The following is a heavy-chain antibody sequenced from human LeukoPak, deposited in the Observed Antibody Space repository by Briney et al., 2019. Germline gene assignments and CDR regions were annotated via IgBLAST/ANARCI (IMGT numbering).Heavy chain of an antibody. V-gene: IGHV1-3*01. CDR3: ARGEGSYYGMDV. J-gene: IGHJ6*02. CDR1: GYTFTSYA. D-gene: IGHD1-26*01. Sequence: GASVKVSCKASGYTFTSYAMHWVRQAPGQRLEWMGWINAGNGNTKYSQKFQGRVTITRDTSASTAYMELSSLRSEDTAVYYCARGEGSYYGMDVWGQGTTVPVSS. CDR2: INAGNGNT.